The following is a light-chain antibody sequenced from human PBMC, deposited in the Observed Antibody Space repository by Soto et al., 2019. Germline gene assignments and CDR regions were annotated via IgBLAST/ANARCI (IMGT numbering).Light chain of an antibody. J-gene: IGLJ1*01. CDR2: EIN. CDR1: SSDVGAYDY. Sequence: QSVLTQPPPASGSPGQSFTISCTGTSSDVGAYDYVSWYQQHPGKAPKLMIYEINKRPSGVPDRFSGSKSGNTASLTVSGLQAEDEADYYCSSFAGSNNFPYVFGTGTKVTVL. CDR3: SSFAGSNNFPYV. V-gene: IGLV2-8*01.